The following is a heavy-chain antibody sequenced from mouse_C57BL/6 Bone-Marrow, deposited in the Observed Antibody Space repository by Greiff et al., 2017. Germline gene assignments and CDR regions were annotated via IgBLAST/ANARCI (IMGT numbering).Heavy chain of an antibody. CDR3: ARDRAVVAPFDY. V-gene: IGHV1-81*01. D-gene: IGHD1-1*01. CDR2: IYPRSGNT. J-gene: IGHJ2*01. Sequence: VQLQQSGAELPRPGASVKLSCKASGYTFTSYGISWVKQRPGQGLEWIGEIYPRSGNTYYNEKFKGKATLTADKSSSTAYMELRSLTSEDSAVYFCARDRAVVAPFDYWGQGTTLTVSS. CDR1: GYTFTSYG.